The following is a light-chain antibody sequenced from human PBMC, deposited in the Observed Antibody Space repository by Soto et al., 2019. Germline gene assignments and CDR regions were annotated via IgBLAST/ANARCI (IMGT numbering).Light chain of an antibody. Sequence: DIQMTQSPSSLFASVGDRVTITCRASQGIRNYLAWYQQKTGKVPKLLIHGASTLQSGVPSRFSGSGSGTDFTLTISSLQPEDVATYYCQKYDSVPGTFGPGTTVEIK. J-gene: IGKJ1*01. CDR1: QGIRNY. CDR2: GAS. CDR3: QKYDSVPGT. V-gene: IGKV1-27*01.